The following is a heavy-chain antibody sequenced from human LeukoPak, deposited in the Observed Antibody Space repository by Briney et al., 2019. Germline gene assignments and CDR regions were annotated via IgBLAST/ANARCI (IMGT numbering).Heavy chain of an antibody. J-gene: IGHJ6*02. D-gene: IGHD6-19*01. Sequence: GGSLRLSCAASGFTFSSYAMSWVRQAPGKGLEWVSAISGSGGSTYYADSVKGRFTISRDNAKNSLYLQMNSLRAEDTALYYCAKDIAVADPYYYYGMDVWGQGTTVTVSS. CDR2: ISGSGGST. CDR3: AKDIAVADPYYYYGMDV. V-gene: IGHV3-23*01. CDR1: GFTFSSYA.